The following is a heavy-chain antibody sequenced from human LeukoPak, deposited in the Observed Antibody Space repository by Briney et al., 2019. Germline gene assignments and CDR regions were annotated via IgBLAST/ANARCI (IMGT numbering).Heavy chain of an antibody. V-gene: IGHV3-74*01. Sequence: PGGSLRLSCAGSGYPFRSYWMHWLRQVPGKGLVWVSRINEGGSCTRYAESVRGRFAISRDNAKNTLYLQMNSLRAEDTAVYYCTRDTFGARDSWGQGTLVTVSS. CDR3: TRDTFGARDS. CDR1: GYPFRSYW. D-gene: IGHD3-10*01. CDR2: INEGGSCT. J-gene: IGHJ4*02.